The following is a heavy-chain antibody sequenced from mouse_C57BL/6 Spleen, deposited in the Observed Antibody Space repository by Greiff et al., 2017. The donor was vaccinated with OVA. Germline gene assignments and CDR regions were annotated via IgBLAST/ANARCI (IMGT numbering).Heavy chain of an antibody. J-gene: IGHJ2*01. D-gene: IGHD2-3*01. CDR1: GYTFTSYG. CDR2: IYIGNGYT. CDR3: ARGGPYDPYYFDY. V-gene: IGHV1-58*01. Sequence: VHVKQSGAELVRPGSSVKMSCKTSGYTFTSYGINWVKQRPGQGLEWIGYIYIGNGYTEYNEKFKGKATLTSDTSSSTAYMQLSSLTSEDSAIYFCARGGPYDPYYFDYWGQGTTLTVSS.